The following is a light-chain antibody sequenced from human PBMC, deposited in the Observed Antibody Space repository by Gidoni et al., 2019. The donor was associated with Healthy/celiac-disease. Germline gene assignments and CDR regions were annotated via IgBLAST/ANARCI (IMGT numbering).Light chain of an antibody. CDR1: QSISSY. J-gene: IGKJ2*01. CDR2: AAS. CDR3: QQSYSTPPYT. Sequence: DIQITQSPSSLSASVGDRVTITCRASQSISSYLNWYQQKPGKAPKLLIYAASSLQSGVPSRFSGSGSGTDFTLTISSLQPEDFATYYCQQSYSTPPYTFXXXTKLEIK. V-gene: IGKV1-39*01.